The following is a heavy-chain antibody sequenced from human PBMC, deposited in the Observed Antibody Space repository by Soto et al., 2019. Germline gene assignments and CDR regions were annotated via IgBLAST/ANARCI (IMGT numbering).Heavy chain of an antibody. J-gene: IGHJ4*02. CDR3: ARFYCGGDCYSTPIFDY. CDR1: GYTFTSYA. Sequence: QVQLVQSGAEVKKPGASVKVSCKASGYTFTSYAMHWVRQAPGQRLEWMGWINAGNGNTKYSQKFQGRVTITRDTSASTAYMELSSLRSEDTAVHYCARFYCGGDCYSTPIFDYWGQGTLVTVSS. CDR2: INAGNGNT. V-gene: IGHV1-3*01. D-gene: IGHD2-21*02.